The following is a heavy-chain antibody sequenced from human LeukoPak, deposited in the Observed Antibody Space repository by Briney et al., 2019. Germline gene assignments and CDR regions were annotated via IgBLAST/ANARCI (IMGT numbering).Heavy chain of an antibody. J-gene: IGHJ4*02. CDR1: GFTFSSYA. CDR3: ANSVNIWSVKGNKHYFDY. CDR2: ISSSGGST. Sequence: GGSLRLSCAASGFTFSSYAMSWVRQAPGKGLEWVSAISSSGGSTYYADSVKGRFTISRDNSKNTLYLQMNSLRAEDTAVYYCANSVNIWSVKGNKHYFDYWGQGTLVTVSS. V-gene: IGHV3-23*01. D-gene: IGHD1/OR15-1a*01.